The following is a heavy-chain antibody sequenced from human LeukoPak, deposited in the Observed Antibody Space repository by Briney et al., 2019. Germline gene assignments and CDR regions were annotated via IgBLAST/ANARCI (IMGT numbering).Heavy chain of an antibody. CDR2: INHSGST. Sequence: SETLSLTCAVYGGSFSGYYWSWIHQPPGKGLEWIGEINHSGSTNYNPSLKSRVTISVDTSKNQFSLELSSVTAADTAVYYCARGHPRRGGESNWFDPWGQGTLVTVSS. V-gene: IGHV4-34*01. J-gene: IGHJ5*02. CDR3: ARGHPRRGGESNWFDP. CDR1: GGSFSGYY. D-gene: IGHD3-16*01.